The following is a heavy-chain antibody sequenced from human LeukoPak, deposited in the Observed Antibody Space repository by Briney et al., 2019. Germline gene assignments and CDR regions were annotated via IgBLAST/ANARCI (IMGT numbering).Heavy chain of an antibody. J-gene: IGHJ4*02. CDR1: GGTFSSYA. CDR3: ARGGSSGWYDDY. V-gene: IGHV1-69*13. Sequence: SVKVSCKASGGTFSSYAISWVRQAPGQGLEGMGGIIPIFGTANYAQKFQGRVTITADESTSTAYMELSSLRSEDTAVYYCARGGSSGWYDDYWGQETLVTVSS. D-gene: IGHD6-19*01. CDR2: IIPIFGTA.